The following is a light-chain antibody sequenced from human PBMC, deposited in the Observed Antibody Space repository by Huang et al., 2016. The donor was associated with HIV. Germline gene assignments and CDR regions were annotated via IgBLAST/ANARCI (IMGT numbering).Light chain of an antibody. V-gene: IGKV1-39*01. CDR3: QQSYSPRT. CDR2: AAS. Sequence: DIQMTQSPSSLSASVGDRVTITCRARQSISNYLNWYKQKPGKAPKLLIYAASSLQSGVPSRFSGSGSGTDFTLTISSLQPEDSAAYYCQQSYSPRTFGPGTKVDIK. J-gene: IGKJ3*01. CDR1: QSISNY.